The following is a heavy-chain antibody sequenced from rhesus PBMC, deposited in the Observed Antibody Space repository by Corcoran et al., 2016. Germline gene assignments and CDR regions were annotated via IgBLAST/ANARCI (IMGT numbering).Heavy chain of an antibody. D-gene: IGHD3-16*01. CDR3: ARDRGNYYSGSYYYV. CDR1: GGSIRNDNQY. J-gene: IGHJ5-2*02. CDR2: ISYCGKT. Sequence: QVQLQESGPGLLKPSETLSLTCAVSGGSIRNDNQYWNWHRQPPGTGLESIGYISYCGKTRYHSSLERRVSISRDTSKNQFSLKLNSVTAADTAVYYCARDRGNYYSGSYYYVWGRGILVTVSS. V-gene: IGHV4-122*02.